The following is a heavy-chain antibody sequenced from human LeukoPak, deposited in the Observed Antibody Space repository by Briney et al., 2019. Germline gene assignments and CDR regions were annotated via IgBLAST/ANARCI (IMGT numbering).Heavy chain of an antibody. CDR3: ARAGGWAREDYKADAFDI. CDR2: ISAYNGNT. D-gene: IGHD6-19*01. J-gene: IGHJ3*02. Sequence: ASVRVSCKASVYTFTNFGISCVRHAPGQGLEWMGWISAYNGNTNYAQKVQGRVTMTTDTSTSTAYMELRRLRSDDTAVYYFARAGGWAREDYKADAFDIWGQGTMVTVSS. CDR1: VYTFTNFG. V-gene: IGHV1-18*01.